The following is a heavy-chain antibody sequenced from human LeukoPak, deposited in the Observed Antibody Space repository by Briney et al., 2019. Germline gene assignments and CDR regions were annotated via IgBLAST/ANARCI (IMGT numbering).Heavy chain of an antibody. CDR1: GYTFTNYG. Sequence: ASVKVSCKTSGYTFTNYGISWVRQAPGQGLEWMGWISPFNGNTNYAQKFQGRVTMTRDTSTTTIYMELRSLRSEDTAVYYCVRERERGTYFIWGQGTLVTVSS. D-gene: IGHD3-10*01. CDR3: VRERERGTYFI. J-gene: IGHJ4*02. V-gene: IGHV1-18*04. CDR2: ISPFNGNT.